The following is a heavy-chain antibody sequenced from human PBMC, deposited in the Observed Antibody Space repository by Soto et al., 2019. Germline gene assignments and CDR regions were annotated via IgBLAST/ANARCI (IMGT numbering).Heavy chain of an antibody. CDR3: ARDYTEDHSDYRTDAFDF. CDR1: GYIFTSNV. D-gene: IGHD4-17*01. V-gene: IGHV1-18*01. CDR2: SSTHNGNT. Sequence: GASVKVSCKAFGYIFTSNVIAWVRQAPGQGLEWMGWSSTHNGNTKYAQRLQGRVTMTTDTSTNTAYMELRSLRSDDTAVYYCARDYTEDHSDYRTDAFDFWGQGTMVNVSS. J-gene: IGHJ3*01.